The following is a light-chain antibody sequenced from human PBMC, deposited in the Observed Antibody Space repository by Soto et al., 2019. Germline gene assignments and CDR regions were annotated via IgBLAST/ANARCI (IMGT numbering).Light chain of an antibody. CDR2: EAS. J-gene: IGKJ4*01. CDR1: QDTSNY. Sequence: DIQMTQSPSSLSASVGDRVTITCQASQDTSNYLTWYQQKPGEAPKLLIYEASNFQTGVPSRFSGSGSGTDVTSIISSLLPEDTSTFYCQQYRIYPPTFGGGTKVEIK. CDR3: QQYRIYPPT. V-gene: IGKV1-33*01.